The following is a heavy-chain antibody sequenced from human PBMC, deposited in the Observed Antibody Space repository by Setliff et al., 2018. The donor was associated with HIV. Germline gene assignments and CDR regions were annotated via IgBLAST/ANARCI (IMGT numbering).Heavy chain of an antibody. V-gene: IGHV1-69*13. D-gene: IGHD5-12*01. CDR3: ARGRDGYNNLDY. CDR2: IIPIFGTA. CDR1: GGTFSSYA. Sequence: VASVKVSCKASGGTFSSYAISWVRQAPGQGLEWMGGIIPIFGTANYAQKFQGRVTITADESTSTAYMELSSLRSEDTAVYYCARGRDGYNNLDYWGQGTLVTVSP. J-gene: IGHJ4*02.